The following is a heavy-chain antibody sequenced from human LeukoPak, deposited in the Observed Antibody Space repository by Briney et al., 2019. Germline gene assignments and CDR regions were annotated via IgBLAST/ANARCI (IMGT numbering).Heavy chain of an antibody. Sequence: GGSLRLSCEASGFIFSNFYMAWIRQAPGKGLEWLSYISGSADRVVYADSVKGRFTVSRDNAKNTLFLQMNSLGAEDTAVYYCSRDWRNGGFHPWGQGTLVIVSS. J-gene: IGHJ5*02. CDR3: SRDWRNGGFHP. V-gene: IGHV3-11*01. D-gene: IGHD2-8*01. CDR2: ISGSADRV. CDR1: GFIFSNFY.